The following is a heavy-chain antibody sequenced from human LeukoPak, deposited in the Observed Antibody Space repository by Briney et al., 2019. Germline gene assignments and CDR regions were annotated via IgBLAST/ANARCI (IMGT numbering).Heavy chain of an antibody. CDR3: ARVAAAGKGFDH. V-gene: IGHV3-13*01. Sequence: GGSLRLSCTASGFNFSSYDMHWVRQGTGEGLEWVSAIGTAGDTYYGGSVKGRFIISRENAKNSLYLQMNSLRAGDTAVYYCARVAAAGKGFDHWGQGTLVTVSS. D-gene: IGHD6-13*01. CDR2: IGTAGDT. J-gene: IGHJ4*02. CDR1: GFNFSSYD.